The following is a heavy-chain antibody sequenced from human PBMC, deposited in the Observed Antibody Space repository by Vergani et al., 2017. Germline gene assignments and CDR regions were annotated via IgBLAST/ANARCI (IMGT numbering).Heavy chain of an antibody. V-gene: IGHV4-39*01. Sequence: QLQLQESGPGLVKPSETLSLTCTVPGGSISSSSYYWGWIRQPPGKGLEWIGSIYYSGSTYYNPSLKSRVTISVDTSKNQFSLKLSSVTAADTAVYYCARLGTVVTLRFDYWGQGTLVTVSS. D-gene: IGHD4-23*01. CDR3: ARLGTVVTLRFDY. J-gene: IGHJ4*02. CDR1: GGSISSSSYY. CDR2: IYYSGST.